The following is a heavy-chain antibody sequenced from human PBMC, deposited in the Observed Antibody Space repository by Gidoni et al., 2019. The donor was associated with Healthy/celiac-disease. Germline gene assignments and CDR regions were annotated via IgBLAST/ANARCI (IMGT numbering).Heavy chain of an antibody. D-gene: IGHD6-19*01. Sequence: QVQLVESGGGVVQPGRSLRLSCAASGFTVSSYAMHWVRQAPGKGLEWVAVISYDGSNKYYADSVKGRFTISRDNSKNTLYLQMNSLRAEDTAVYYCARDSSGCPADYWGQGTLVTVSS. V-gene: IGHV3-30-3*01. CDR1: GFTVSSYA. CDR2: ISYDGSNK. J-gene: IGHJ4*02. CDR3: ARDSSGCPADY.